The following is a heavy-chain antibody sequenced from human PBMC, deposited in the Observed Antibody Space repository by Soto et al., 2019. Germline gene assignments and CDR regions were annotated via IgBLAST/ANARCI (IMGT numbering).Heavy chain of an antibody. D-gene: IGHD6-13*01. J-gene: IGHJ4*02. CDR3: ASQRKLATAYSDS. Sequence: QLQLREPGPGLVRPSETLSLTCGVSGGSISSSSYFWGWIRQPPGGGLEWLGHIYYSGNTYYNPSLKTRVTITVDKSKNQFCLRLSSVTAADTAIYYCASQRKLATAYSDSWGQGARVTVSS. CDR2: IYYSGNT. CDR1: GGSISSSSYF. V-gene: IGHV4-39*01.